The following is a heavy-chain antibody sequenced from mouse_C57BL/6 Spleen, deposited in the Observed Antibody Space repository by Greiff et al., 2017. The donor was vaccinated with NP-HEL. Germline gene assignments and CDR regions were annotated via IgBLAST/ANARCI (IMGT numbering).Heavy chain of an antibody. CDR2: ISNGGGST. Sequence: EVKLMESGGGLVQPGGSLKLSCAASGFTFSDYYMYWVRQTPEKRLEWVAYISNGGGSTYYPDTVKGRFTISRDNAKNTLYLQMSRLKSEDTAMYYCARHRGPRYFDVWGTGTTVTVSS. J-gene: IGHJ1*03. CDR3: ARHRGPRYFDV. V-gene: IGHV5-12*01. D-gene: IGHD3-3*01. CDR1: GFTFSDYY.